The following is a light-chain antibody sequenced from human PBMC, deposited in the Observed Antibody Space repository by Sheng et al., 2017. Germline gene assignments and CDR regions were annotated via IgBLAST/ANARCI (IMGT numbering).Light chain of an antibody. CDR1: QGIDKS. Sequence: DIQMTQSPSAMSASVGDRITITCRASQGIDKSVAWYQHKPGKAPNLLLYKASRLESGVPSRFSGSGSGTDYTVTISSLQPEDFAVYYCQQYGSSRYTFGQGTKLEI. CDR3: QQYGSSRYT. J-gene: IGKJ2*01. CDR2: KAS. V-gene: IGKV1-NL1*01.